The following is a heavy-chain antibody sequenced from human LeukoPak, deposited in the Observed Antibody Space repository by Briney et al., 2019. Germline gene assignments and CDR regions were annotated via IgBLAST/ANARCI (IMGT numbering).Heavy chain of an antibody. D-gene: IGHD3-3*01. CDR2: ISAYNGNT. V-gene: IGHV1-18*01. J-gene: IGHJ4*02. Sequence: ASVKVSCKASGYTFTSYGISWVRQAPGQGLEWMGWISAYNGNTNYAQKLQGRVTMTTDTSTSTAYMELSRLRSDDTAVYYCARGYYDFWSGYYTNFDYWGQGTLVTVSS. CDR1: GYTFTSYG. CDR3: ARGYYDFWSGYYTNFDY.